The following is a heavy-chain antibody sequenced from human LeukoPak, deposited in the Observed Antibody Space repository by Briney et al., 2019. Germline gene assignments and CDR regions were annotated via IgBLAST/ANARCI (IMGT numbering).Heavy chain of an antibody. J-gene: IGHJ4*02. Sequence: GGSLRLSCAASGFTYRSYEMNWVRQAPGKGLEGVSYISSSGSTIYYADSVKGRFTISRDNAKNSLYLQMNSLRAEDTAVYYCARRAVGATGSFDYWGQGTLVTVSS. CDR1: GFTYRSYE. V-gene: IGHV3-48*03. CDR3: ARRAVGATGSFDY. CDR2: ISSSGSTI. D-gene: IGHD1-26*01.